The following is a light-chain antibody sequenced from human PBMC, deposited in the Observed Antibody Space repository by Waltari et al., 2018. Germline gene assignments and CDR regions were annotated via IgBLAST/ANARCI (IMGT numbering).Light chain of an antibody. CDR1: QSVGRS. CDR3: QHYVRLPAT. V-gene: IGKV3-20*01. J-gene: IGKJ1*01. Sequence: EIVLTQSPGTLSLSPGERATLACRASQSVGRSLAWYQQKPGRALRLLIFGASSRATGIPDRFSGSGSGTDFSLTISRLEPEDFAVYYCQHYVRLPATFGQGTKVEIK. CDR2: GAS.